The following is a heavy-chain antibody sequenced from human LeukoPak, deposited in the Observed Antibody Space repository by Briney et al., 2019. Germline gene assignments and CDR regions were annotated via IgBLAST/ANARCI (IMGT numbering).Heavy chain of an antibody. D-gene: IGHD5-18*01. CDR3: AKETWIQGYLDY. V-gene: IGHV3-33*06. CDR2: IWYDGSNK. J-gene: IGHJ4*02. Sequence: PGGSLRLSCAASGFTFSSYGMHWVRQAPGKGLEWVAVIWYDGSNKYYADSVKGRFTISRDNSKNTLYLQMNSLRAEDTAVYYSAKETWIQGYLDYWGQGTLVTVSS. CDR1: GFTFSSYG.